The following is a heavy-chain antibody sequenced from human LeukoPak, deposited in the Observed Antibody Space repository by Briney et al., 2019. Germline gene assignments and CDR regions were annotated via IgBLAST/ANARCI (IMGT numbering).Heavy chain of an antibody. D-gene: IGHD3-10*01. CDR3: ARDGRGPDGF. CDR2: IYYSGST. Sequence: PSETLSLTCTVSGGSISSYYWSWIRQPPGKGLEWIGYIYYSGSTNYNPSLKSRVTISVDTSKNQFSLKLSSVTAADTAVYYCARDGRGPDGFWGQGTLVTVSS. CDR1: GGSISSYY. V-gene: IGHV4-59*12. J-gene: IGHJ4*02.